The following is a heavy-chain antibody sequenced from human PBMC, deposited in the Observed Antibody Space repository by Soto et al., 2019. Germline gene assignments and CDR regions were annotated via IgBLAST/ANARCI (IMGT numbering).Heavy chain of an antibody. CDR1: GFSFSNYW. CDR3: AKREGNTYGLFH. Sequence: EVRLLESGGGLIQPGGSLRLSCAASGFSFSNYWIHWVRQAPGKGLVWVSRIKTDGSSTDYAASVKGRFTISRDNAKNTLYLQMNSLTAEDTAVYYCAKREGNTYGLFHWGQGTLVTVSS. J-gene: IGHJ4*02. V-gene: IGHV3-74*02. D-gene: IGHD5-18*01. CDR2: IKTDGSST.